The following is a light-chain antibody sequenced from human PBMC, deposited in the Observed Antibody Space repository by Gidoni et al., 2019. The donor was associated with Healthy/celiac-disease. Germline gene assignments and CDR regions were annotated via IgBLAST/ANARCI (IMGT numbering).Light chain of an antibody. CDR2: RNN. V-gene: IGLV1-44*01. Sequence: QSVLTQPPSASGTPGQRVTISCSGSRSNIGSNTVNWYQQLPGTAPKLLIYRNNQRPSGVPDRFSGSKSGTSASLAISGLQSEDEADYYCAAWDDSLNGVVFGGGTKLPVL. CDR1: RSNIGSNT. CDR3: AAWDDSLNGVV. J-gene: IGLJ2*01.